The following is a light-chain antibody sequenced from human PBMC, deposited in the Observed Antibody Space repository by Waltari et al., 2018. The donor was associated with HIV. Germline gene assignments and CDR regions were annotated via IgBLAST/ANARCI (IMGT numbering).Light chain of an antibody. CDR2: GAS. V-gene: IGKV1D-8*01. CDR1: QGTTTS. CDR3: QQYFSFPYT. J-gene: IGKJ2*01. Sequence: VIWMTQSPSLLSASTGDRVTISCRMSQGTTTSVAWYQQKPGKAPKLLIFGASSLQNGVPSRFSGSGSGTDFTLTISCLQSEDFATYYCQQYFSFPYTFGQGTKLEIK.